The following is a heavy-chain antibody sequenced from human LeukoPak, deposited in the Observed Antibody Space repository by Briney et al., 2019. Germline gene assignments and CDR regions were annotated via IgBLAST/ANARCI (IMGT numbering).Heavy chain of an antibody. J-gene: IGHJ6*02. V-gene: IGHV3-48*01. CDR2: ISGSSSTI. CDR3: ARDRPGSMDV. D-gene: IGHD3-10*01. Sequence: GGPLRLSCAASRFTFSSFGMNWVRQAPGKGLEWVSYISGSSSTIHYADSVKGRFTISRDNAKNSLYLQMNSLRAEDTAVYYCARDRPGSMDVWGQGTTAMVSS. CDR1: RFTFSSFG.